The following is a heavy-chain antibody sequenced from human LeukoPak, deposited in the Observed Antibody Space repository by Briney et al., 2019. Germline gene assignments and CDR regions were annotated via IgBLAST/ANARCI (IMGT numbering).Heavy chain of an antibody. CDR1: GGTFSSYA. CDR3: ARQIAMAPIYYYYYGMDV. D-gene: IGHD5-18*01. CDR2: IIPIFGTA. Sequence: SVKVSCKASGGTFSSYAISWVRQAPGQGLEWMGGIIPIFGTANYAQKFQGRVTITADESTSTAYMELSSLRSEDTAVYYCARQIAMAPIYYYYYGMDVWGQGTTVTVSS. V-gene: IGHV1-69*13. J-gene: IGHJ6*02.